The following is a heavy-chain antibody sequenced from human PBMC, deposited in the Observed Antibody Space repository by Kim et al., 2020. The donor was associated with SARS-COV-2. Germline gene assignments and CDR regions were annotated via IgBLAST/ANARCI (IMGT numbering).Heavy chain of an antibody. CDR3: ARCVTLTIFGVVGWFDP. Sequence: SETLSLTCTVSGGSISSYYWSWIRQPPGKGMEWIGYIYYSGSTYYNPSLKSRVTISVDTSKNQFSLRLSSVTAADTAVYYCARCVTLTIFGVVGWFDPWG. CDR1: GGSISSYY. J-gene: IGHJ5*02. D-gene: IGHD3-3*01. CDR2: IYYSGST. V-gene: IGHV4-59*01.